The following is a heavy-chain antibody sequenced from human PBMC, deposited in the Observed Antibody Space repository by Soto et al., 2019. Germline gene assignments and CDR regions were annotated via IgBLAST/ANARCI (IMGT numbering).Heavy chain of an antibody. J-gene: IGHJ4*02. D-gene: IGHD1-26*01. Sequence: QVQLVESGGGVVQPGRSLRLSCAASGFTFSSYGMHWVRQAPGKGLEWVAVISYDGSNKYYADSVKGRFTISRDNSKNTLYLQMNSLRAEDTAVYYCAKDTWSYGGYFDYWGQGTLVTVSS. V-gene: IGHV3-30*18. CDR3: AKDTWSYGGYFDY. CDR2: ISYDGSNK. CDR1: GFTFSSYG.